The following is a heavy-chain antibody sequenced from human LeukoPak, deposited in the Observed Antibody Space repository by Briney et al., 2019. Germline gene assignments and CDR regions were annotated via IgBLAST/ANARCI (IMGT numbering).Heavy chain of an antibody. CDR1: GFTFSSYA. CDR3: AKDAFYRGGYLNSPGYFGY. D-gene: IGHD1-26*01. Sequence: GGSLRLSCAASGFTFSSYAMSWVRQAPGKGLEWVSAINGSGGSTYYADSVKGRFTISRDNSKNTLYLQMNSLRAEDTAVYYCAKDAFYRGGYLNSPGYFGYWGQGTLVTVSS. CDR2: INGSGGST. V-gene: IGHV3-23*01. J-gene: IGHJ4*02.